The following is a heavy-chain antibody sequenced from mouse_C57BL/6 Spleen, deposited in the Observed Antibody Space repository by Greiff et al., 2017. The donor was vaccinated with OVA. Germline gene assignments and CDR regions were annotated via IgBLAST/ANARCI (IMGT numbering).Heavy chain of an antibody. V-gene: IGHV1-55*01. CDR3: ARGRYYYGNLWYFDV. CDR2: IYPGSGST. J-gene: IGHJ1*03. D-gene: IGHD2-1*01. Sequence: QVQLQQPGAELVKPGASVKMSCKASGYTFTSYWITWVKQRPGQGLEWIGDIYPGSGSTNYNEKFKSKATLTVDTSSSTAYMQLSSLTSEDSAVYYCARGRYYYGNLWYFDVWGTGTTVTVSS. CDR1: GYTFTSYW.